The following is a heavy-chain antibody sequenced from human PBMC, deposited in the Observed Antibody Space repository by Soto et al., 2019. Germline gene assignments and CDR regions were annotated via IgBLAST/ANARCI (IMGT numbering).Heavy chain of an antibody. Sequence: PSETLSLTCTVSGGSISSYYWSWIRQPPGKGLEWIGYIYYSGSTYYNPSLKSRVTISVDTSKNQFSLKLSSVTAADTAVYYCARADPEYYYGSGSPLRDWGQGTLVTVSS. CDR2: IYYSGST. D-gene: IGHD3-10*01. J-gene: IGHJ4*02. V-gene: IGHV4-30-4*01. CDR1: GGSISSYY. CDR3: ARADPEYYYGSGSPLRD.